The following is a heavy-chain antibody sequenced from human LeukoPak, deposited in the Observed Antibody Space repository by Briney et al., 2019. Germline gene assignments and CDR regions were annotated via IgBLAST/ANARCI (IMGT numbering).Heavy chain of an antibody. D-gene: IGHD4-23*01. CDR1: GGSFSGYY. Sequence: SETLSLTCAVYGGSFSGYYWSWIRQPPGKGLEWIGEINHSGSTNYNPSLKSRVTISVDTSKNQFSLKLSSVTAADTAVYYCATTYGGNSVNNWFDPWGQGTLVTVSS. CDR2: INHSGST. V-gene: IGHV4-34*01. CDR3: ATTYGGNSVNNWFDP. J-gene: IGHJ5*02.